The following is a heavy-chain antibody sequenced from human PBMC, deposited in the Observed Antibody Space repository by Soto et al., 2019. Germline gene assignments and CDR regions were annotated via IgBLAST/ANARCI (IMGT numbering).Heavy chain of an antibody. J-gene: IGHJ4*02. CDR1: GFTFSNAW. D-gene: IGHD3-16*01. V-gene: IGHV3-15*01. CDR2: IKSRADGGTP. CDR3: ATLGGNLGAFDY. Sequence: EVQLVESGGGLVKPGGSLRLSCAASGFTFSNAWMSWVRQAPGKGLEWVGRIKSRADGGTPDHAAPVKGRFAISRDDSKNTLYLQMNSLKTEDTAVYYCATLGGNLGAFDYWGQGTLVTVSS.